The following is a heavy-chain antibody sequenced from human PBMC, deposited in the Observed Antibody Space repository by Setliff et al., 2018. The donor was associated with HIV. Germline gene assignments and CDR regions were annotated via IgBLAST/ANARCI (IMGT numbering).Heavy chain of an antibody. J-gene: IGHJ5*01. CDR3: VRHVWSDDFLVPGWFDS. CDR1: GYSISSGYY. V-gene: IGHV4-38-2*01. D-gene: IGHD3-3*01. Sequence: SETLSLTCAVSGYSISSGYYWGWIRQPPGEGLEWIGSIYHSGSTYYNPSLKSRVTISVDTSKNQFSLKLSSVTAADTAVYKCVRHVWSDDFLVPGWFDSWSQGTLVTV. CDR2: IYHSGST.